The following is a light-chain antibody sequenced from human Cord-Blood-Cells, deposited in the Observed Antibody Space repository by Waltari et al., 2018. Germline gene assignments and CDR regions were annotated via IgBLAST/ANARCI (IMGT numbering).Light chain of an antibody. CDR1: SSDVGGYNY. CDR2: DVS. CDR3: SSYTSSSTWV. V-gene: IGLV2-14*01. J-gene: IGLJ3*02. Sequence: QSALTQPASVSGSPGQSITISCTGTSSDVGGYNYVSWYQQHPGKAPKLMIYDVSNRHSGVSNRFSVSKSGNTASLTISGLQAEDESDYYCSSYTSSSTWVFGGGTKLTVL.